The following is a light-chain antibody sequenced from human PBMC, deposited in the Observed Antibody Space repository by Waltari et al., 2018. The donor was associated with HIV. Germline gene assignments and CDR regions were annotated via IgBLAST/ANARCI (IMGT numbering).Light chain of an antibody. CDR2: LGS. V-gene: IGKV2-28*01. Sequence: DIVMTQSPRSLPGTPGEAASISCTSRQRLLQSKGNKYLAGYLQKPRQSPQLLIYLGSNLASEVPYRFSGSGPGTDFTLKISRVEAEDVGVYFCMQALQPPFTLGPGTKVHMK. CDR3: MQALQPPFT. J-gene: IGKJ3*01. CDR1: QRLLQSKGNKY.